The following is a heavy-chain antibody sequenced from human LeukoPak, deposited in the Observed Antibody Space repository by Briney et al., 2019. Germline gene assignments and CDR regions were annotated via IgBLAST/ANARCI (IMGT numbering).Heavy chain of an antibody. CDR1: GYTFTSYC. D-gene: IGHD6-6*01. CDR3: AKTGDFSSAFEY. V-gene: IGHV5-51*01. Sequence: GESLKISCMGSGYTFTSYCIGCVPQMPGKGLEWKGIIYPGDSDTRNSAAFQGQITISDDKSISTAYLQGNSRKASDTAIYYCAKTGDFSSAFEYWGQGTVVTVSS. J-gene: IGHJ4*02. CDR2: IYPGDSDT.